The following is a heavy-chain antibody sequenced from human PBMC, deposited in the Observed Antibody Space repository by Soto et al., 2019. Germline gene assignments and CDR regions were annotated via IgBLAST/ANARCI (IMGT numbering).Heavy chain of an antibody. D-gene: IGHD1-26*01. Sequence: QVQLQESGPGLVEPSQTLSLTCTVSGGSVSNGFYSWSWIRQSPGRGLEWIGHIYNSVNTYSNPSLQSRVSISIDTYRYQFCLKLSSVAAAGEAVYYCASGPSGAKVDSWGQGTLVTASS. CDR3: ASGPSGAKVDS. J-gene: IGHJ4*02. V-gene: IGHV4-30-4*01. CDR2: IYNSVNT. CDR1: GGSVSNGFYS.